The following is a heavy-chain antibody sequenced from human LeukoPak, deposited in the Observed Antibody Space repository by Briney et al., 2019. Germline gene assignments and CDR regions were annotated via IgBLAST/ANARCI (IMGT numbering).Heavy chain of an antibody. CDR1: GGSFNGYY. D-gene: IGHD3-9*01. Sequence: SETLSLTCAVHGGSFNGYYWSWIRQPPGKGLEWIGEINDSISTKYNPSLKSRVTISVDTSKNQFSLKLNSVTAADTAVYYCARGPPVVYDVLTGYYRFDYWGQGTLVTVSS. CDR2: INDSIST. V-gene: IGHV4-34*01. CDR3: ARGPPVVYDVLTGYYRFDY. J-gene: IGHJ4*02.